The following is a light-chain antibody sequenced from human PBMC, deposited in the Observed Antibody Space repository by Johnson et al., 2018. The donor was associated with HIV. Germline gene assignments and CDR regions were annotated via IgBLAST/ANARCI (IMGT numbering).Light chain of an antibody. V-gene: IGLV1-51*02. CDR2: ENN. J-gene: IGLJ1*01. CDR1: SSNIGNNY. CDR3: GTWDTSLSASV. Sequence: QSLLTQPPSVSAAPGQKVTISCSGSSSNIGNNYVSWYQQLPGTAPKLLICENNKRPSGIPDRFSGSKSGTSATLGITGLQTGDEADYYCGTWDTSLSASVFGTGTKVTVL.